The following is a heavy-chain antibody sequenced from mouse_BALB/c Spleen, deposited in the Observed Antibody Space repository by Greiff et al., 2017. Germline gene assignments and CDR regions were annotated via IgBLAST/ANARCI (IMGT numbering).Heavy chain of an antibody. D-gene: IGHD2-1*01. CDR1: GFTFSSYT. Sequence: EVKVVESGGGLVQPGGSLKLSCAASGFTFSSYTMSWVRQTPEKRLEWVAYISNGGGSTYYPDTVKGRFTISRDNAKNTLYLQMSSLKSEDTAMYYCARQDGNYGLYYYAMDYWGQGTSVTVSS. V-gene: IGHV5-12-2*01. CDR3: ARQDGNYGLYYYAMDY. CDR2: ISNGGGST. J-gene: IGHJ4*01.